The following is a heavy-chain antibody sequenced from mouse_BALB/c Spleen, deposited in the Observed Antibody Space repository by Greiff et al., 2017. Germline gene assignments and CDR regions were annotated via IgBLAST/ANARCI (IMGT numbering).Heavy chain of an antibody. V-gene: IGHV1-15*01. CDR3: TRHYYGYAMDY. D-gene: IGHD1-2*01. CDR2: IDPETGGT. J-gene: IGHJ4*01. CDR1: GYTFTDYE. Sequence: QVQLLQSGAELVRPGASVTLSCKASGYTFTDYEMHWVKQTPVHGLEWIGAIDPETGGTAYNQKFKGKATLTADKSSSTAYMELRSLTSEDSAVYYCTRHYYGYAMDYWGQGTSVTVSS.